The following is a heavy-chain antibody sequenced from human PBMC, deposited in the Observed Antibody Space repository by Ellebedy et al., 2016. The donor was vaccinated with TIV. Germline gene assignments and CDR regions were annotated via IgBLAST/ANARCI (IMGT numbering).Heavy chain of an antibody. D-gene: IGHD1-26*01. CDR2: ISYDSSVR. V-gene: IGHV3-30-3*01. CDR3: AGQWGQKAEVGSFDI. CDR1: EFSLSTYA. Sequence: PGGSLTLSCDASEFSLSTYAMHWVRQAPGGGLDWVAVISYDSSVRYYADSVKGRFTVSRDNSKNTVYLQMNSLRPEDTAVYYCAGQWGQKAEVGSFDIWGQGTMVTVSS. J-gene: IGHJ3*02.